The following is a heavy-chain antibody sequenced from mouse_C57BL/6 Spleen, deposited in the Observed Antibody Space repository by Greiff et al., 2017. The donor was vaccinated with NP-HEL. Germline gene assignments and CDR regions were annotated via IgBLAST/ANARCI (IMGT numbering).Heavy chain of an antibody. V-gene: IGHV1-64*01. Sequence: VQLQQPGAELVKPGASVKLSCKASGYTFTSYWMHWVKQRPGQGLEWIGMIHPNSGSTNYNEKFKSKATLTVDKSSSTAYMQLSSLTSEDSAVYYCARMTTMVTYFDYWGQGTTLTVSS. CDR1: GYTFTSYW. D-gene: IGHD2-2*01. J-gene: IGHJ2*01. CDR3: ARMTTMVTYFDY. CDR2: IHPNSGST.